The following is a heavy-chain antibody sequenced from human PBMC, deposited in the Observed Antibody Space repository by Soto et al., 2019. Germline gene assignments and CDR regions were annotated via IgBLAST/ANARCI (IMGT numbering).Heavy chain of an antibody. V-gene: IGHV3-74*01. D-gene: IGHD2-15*01. CDR1: GFTFSSNW. Sequence: EVQLVESGGGLVQPGGSLRLSCAASGFTFSSNWMYWVRQGPGKGLVWVSRISSDGSIRSYADSVKGRCTISRDNAKNTLYLQMNSLIAEDTAVYYCARSSGGGFDYWGQGTLVTVSS. CDR3: ARSSGGGFDY. CDR2: ISSDGSIR. J-gene: IGHJ4*02.